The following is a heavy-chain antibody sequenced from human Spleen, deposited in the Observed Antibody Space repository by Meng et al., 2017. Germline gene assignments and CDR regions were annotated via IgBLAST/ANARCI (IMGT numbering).Heavy chain of an antibody. V-gene: IGHV4-31*03. CDR3: ARTLRDYGKLDY. CDR2: IYHTGST. CDR1: GGSIGSGGYY. Sequence: QVQLEESGPGLVRPSPTLSLTCTVSGGSIGSGGYYWTWIRQHPGKGLEWIGYIYHTGSTYYNPSLKSRLYMSVDTSKNQFTLTLSSLTVADTAVYYCARTLRDYGKLDYWGQGTLVTVSS. D-gene: IGHD4-17*01. J-gene: IGHJ4*02.